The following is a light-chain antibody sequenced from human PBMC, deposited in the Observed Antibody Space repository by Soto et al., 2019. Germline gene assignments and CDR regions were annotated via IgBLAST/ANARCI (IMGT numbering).Light chain of an antibody. V-gene: IGKV3D-15*01. J-gene: IGKJ3*01. CDR1: QSVSSN. CDR2: GAS. Sequence: RVMTQSPDTLSVSPGERATLSCRASQSVSSNLAWYQQKPGQAPRLLIYGASNRATGIPARFSGSGSRTEFTLTISSLQPDDFATYYCQQYNSYSPFFGPGTKVDIK. CDR3: QQYNSYSPF.